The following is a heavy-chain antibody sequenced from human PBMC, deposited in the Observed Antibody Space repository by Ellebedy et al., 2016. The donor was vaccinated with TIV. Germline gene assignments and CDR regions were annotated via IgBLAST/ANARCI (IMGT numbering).Heavy chain of an antibody. Sequence: GESLKISXKGSGSSFTSYWIGWVRQMPGKGLEWMGIIYPGDSDTRYSPSFQGQVTISADKSISTAYLQWSSLKASDHAMYYCARHTIPYGSGSYYHIPFDYWGQGTLVTVSS. V-gene: IGHV5-51*01. J-gene: IGHJ4*02. CDR1: GSSFTSYW. D-gene: IGHD3-10*01. CDR2: IYPGDSDT. CDR3: ARHTIPYGSGSYYHIPFDY.